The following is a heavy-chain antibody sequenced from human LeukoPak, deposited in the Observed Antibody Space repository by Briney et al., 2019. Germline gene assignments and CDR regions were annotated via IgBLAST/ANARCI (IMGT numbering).Heavy chain of an antibody. Sequence: GPVKVSCKASGGTFSSYAISWVRQAPGQGLEWMGWMNPNSGNTGYAQKFQGRVTMTRNTSISTAYMELSSLRSEDTAVYYCARDGGYYDSSDHFDYWGQGTLVTVSS. CDR1: GGTFSSYA. J-gene: IGHJ4*02. CDR3: ARDGGYYDSSDHFDY. D-gene: IGHD3-22*01. V-gene: IGHV1-8*02. CDR2: MNPNSGNT.